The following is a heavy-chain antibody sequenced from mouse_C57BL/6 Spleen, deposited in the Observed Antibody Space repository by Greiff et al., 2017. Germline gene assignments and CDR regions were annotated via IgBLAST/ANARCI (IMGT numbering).Heavy chain of an antibody. J-gene: IGHJ1*03. V-gene: IGHV3-1*01. CDR1: GYSITSGYD. D-gene: IGHD1-1*01. CDR3: ARDHVDYGSSYWYFDV. CDR2: ISYSGST. Sequence: EVQVVESGPGMVKPSQSLSLTCTVTGYSITSGYDWHWIRHFPGNKLEWMGYISYSGSTNYNPSLKSRISITHDTSKNHFFLKLNSVTTEDTATYYCARDHVDYGSSYWYFDVWGTGTTVTVSS.